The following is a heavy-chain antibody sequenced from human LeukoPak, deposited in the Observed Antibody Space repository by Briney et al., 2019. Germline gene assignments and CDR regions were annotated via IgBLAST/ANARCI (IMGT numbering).Heavy chain of an antibody. J-gene: IGHJ4*02. CDR1: GFTFSSYW. D-gene: IGHD2-2*01. CDR2: IKQDGSEE. Sequence: PGRSLRLSCAVSGFTFSSYWMTWVRQAPGKGLEWVANIKQDGSEENYVDSVKGRFTISRDNAKNSLYLQMNSLRGEDTAVYFCAREGGWGSPAGYWGQGTLVTVSS. CDR3: AREGGWGSPAGY. V-gene: IGHV3-7*01.